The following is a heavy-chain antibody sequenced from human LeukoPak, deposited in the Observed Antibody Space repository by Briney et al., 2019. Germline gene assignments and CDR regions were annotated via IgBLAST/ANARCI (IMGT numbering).Heavy chain of an antibody. Sequence: GGSLRLSCAASGFTVSGDYMTWVRQAPGRGLEWVSVIHGGGNTYYADSVKGRFTISRDSSKNTLYLQMNSLRAEDTAVFYCARGQWPDYWGQGTLLIVSS. D-gene: IGHD6-19*01. J-gene: IGHJ4*02. V-gene: IGHV3-53*01. CDR3: ARGQWPDY. CDR1: GFTVSGDY. CDR2: IHGGGNT.